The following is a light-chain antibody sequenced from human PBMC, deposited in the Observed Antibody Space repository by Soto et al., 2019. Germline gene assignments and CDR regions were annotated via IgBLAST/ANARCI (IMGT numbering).Light chain of an antibody. J-gene: IGLJ1*01. CDR2: DVS. CDR3: SSYTSSSTA. V-gene: IGLV2-14*01. CDR1: SSDVGGYNY. Sequence: QSALTQPASVSGSPGQSITISCTGTSSDVGGYNYVSWYQQHPGKAPKLMIYDVSNRPSGVSNRFSGSKSGNTASLTISGLQAEDEADYNCSSYTSSSTAFGTGTKVTVL.